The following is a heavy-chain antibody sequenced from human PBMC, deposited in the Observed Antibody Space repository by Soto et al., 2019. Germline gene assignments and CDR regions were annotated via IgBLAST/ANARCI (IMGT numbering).Heavy chain of an antibody. V-gene: IGHV3-53*04. J-gene: IGHJ5*02. Sequence: GGSLRLSCAASGFTVSSNYMSWVRQAPGKGLEWVSVIYSGGSTYYADSVKGRFTISRHNSKNTLYLQMNSLRAEDTAVYYCARDLREHGVVWFDPWGQGTRVTVSS. CDR1: GFTVSSNY. CDR3: ARDLREHGVVWFDP. CDR2: IYSGGST. D-gene: IGHD3-3*01.